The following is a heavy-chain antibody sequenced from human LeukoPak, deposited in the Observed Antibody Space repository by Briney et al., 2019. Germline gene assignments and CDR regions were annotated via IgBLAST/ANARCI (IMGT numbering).Heavy chain of an antibody. CDR1: GFTFSSYG. CDR3: ARERSSGSYYDH. D-gene: IGHD1-26*01. V-gene: IGHV3-33*01. J-gene: IGHJ4*02. CDR2: IWYDGTNT. Sequence: PGGSLRLSCAASGFTFSSYGMHWVRQAPGKGLEWVAVIWYDGTNTDYADSVKGRFTISRDNSKNTLYLQMNSLRREDTAVFSCARERSSGSYYDHWGQGTLVTVSS.